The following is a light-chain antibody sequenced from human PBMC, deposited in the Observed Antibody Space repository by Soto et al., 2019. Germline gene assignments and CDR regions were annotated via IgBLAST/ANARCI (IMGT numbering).Light chain of an antibody. CDR1: QSVTSSS. CDR3: QQYGSSGT. V-gene: IGKV3-20*01. Sequence: IVLTQSPGTLSLPPWERATLFSRASQSVTSSSIAWHQQKPGQAPRLLIYGASTRATGIPARFSGSGSGTDFTLTISSLQSEDFAVYYCQQYGSSGTFGQGTKVDIK. CDR2: GAS. J-gene: IGKJ1*01.